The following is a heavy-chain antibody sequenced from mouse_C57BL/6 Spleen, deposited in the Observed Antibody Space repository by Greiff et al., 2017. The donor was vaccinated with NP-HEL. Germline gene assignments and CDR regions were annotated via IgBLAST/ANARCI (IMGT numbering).Heavy chain of an antibody. CDR1: GYTFTSYW. J-gene: IGHJ2*01. Sequence: VQLQQPGAELVKPGASVQMSCKASGYTFTSYWITWVKQRPGQGLEWIGDIYPGSGSTNYNEKFKSKATLTVDTSSSTAYMQLSSLTSEDSAVYYCALMVTTGGYFDYWGQGTTLTVSS. CDR2: IYPGSGST. D-gene: IGHD2-2*01. CDR3: ALMVTTGGYFDY. V-gene: IGHV1-55*01.